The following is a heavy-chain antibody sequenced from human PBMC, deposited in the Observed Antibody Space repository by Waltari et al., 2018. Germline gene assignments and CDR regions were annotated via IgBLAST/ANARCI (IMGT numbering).Heavy chain of an antibody. V-gene: IGHV3-30-3*01. CDR2: ISYDGSNK. D-gene: IGHD4-4*01. CDR3: ARDSPFQTTVTTYYFDY. CDR1: GCTFSSSA. Sequence: QVQLVESGGGVVQPGRSLRLSCAASGCTFSSSALHWVRQAPAKGLEWVAVISYDGSNKYYADSVKGRFTISRDNSKNTLYLQMNSLRAEDTAVYYCARDSPFQTTVTTYYFDYWGQGTLVTVSS. J-gene: IGHJ4*02.